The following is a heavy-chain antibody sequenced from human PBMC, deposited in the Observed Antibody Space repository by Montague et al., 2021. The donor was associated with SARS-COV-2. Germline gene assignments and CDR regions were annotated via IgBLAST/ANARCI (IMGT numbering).Heavy chain of an antibody. V-gene: IGHV4-59*01. CDR1: GGSITSYH. J-gene: IGHJ5*02. D-gene: IGHD3-22*01. CDR2: IYYSGST. CDR3: ARDSSGGYNWFDP. Sequence: SETLSLTCTVSGGSITSYHWSWIRQPPGKGLEWIGNIYYSGSTSYNPSLKSRVTILVDTSKNQFSLKLTSLTAADTAVYYCARDSSGGYNWFDPWGQGTLVTVSS.